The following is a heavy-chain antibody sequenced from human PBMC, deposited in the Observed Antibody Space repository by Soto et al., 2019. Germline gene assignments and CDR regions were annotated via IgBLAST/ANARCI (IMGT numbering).Heavy chain of an antibody. CDR3: ARDVYSGSWTTEEDV. Sequence: EVQLVESGGGLVQPGGSLRLSCATSGFTFTRYSMNWVRQAPGKGLEWVSYISGGSSNIKYADSVKGRSTISRDNAKNFLYLQMNSLRAEDTAVYFCARDVYSGSWTTEEDVWGQGTTVTVSS. CDR2: ISGGSSNI. V-gene: IGHV3-48*01. D-gene: IGHD1-26*01. CDR1: GFTFTRYS. J-gene: IGHJ6*02.